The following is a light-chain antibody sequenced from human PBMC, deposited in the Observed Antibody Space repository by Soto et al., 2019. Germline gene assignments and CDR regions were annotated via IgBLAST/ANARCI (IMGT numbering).Light chain of an antibody. V-gene: IGKV1-39*01. Sequence: DIEIARSPCSVSSGVGDRFTIACLASQSISSYLNWYQQKPGKAPKLLIYAASSLQSGVPSRFSGSGSGTDFTLTISSLQPEDFATYYCQQSYSTPPWTFGQGTKVDIK. CDR3: QQSYSTPPWT. J-gene: IGKJ1*01. CDR1: QSISSY. CDR2: AAS.